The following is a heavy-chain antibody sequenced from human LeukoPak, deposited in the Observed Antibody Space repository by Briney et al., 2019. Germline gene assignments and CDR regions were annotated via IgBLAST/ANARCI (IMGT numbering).Heavy chain of an antibody. Sequence: GESLKISCNSSGYIYTSYWIGWVRQMPGKGLEWMGIIYPGDSDTRYSPSFQGQVTISADKSISTAYLQWSSLKASDTAMYYCARPRGYSSVAFDYWGQGTLVTVSS. J-gene: IGHJ4*02. D-gene: IGHD6-19*01. CDR1: GYIYTSYW. V-gene: IGHV5-51*01. CDR3: ARPRGYSSVAFDY. CDR2: IYPGDSDT.